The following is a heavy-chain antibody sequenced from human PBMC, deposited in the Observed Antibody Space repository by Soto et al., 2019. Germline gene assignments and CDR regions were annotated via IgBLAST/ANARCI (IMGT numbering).Heavy chain of an antibody. CDR1: GYTFTSYG. CDR3: ARDQITKVRVITMENWFDP. V-gene: IGHV1-18*04. Sequence: QAQLVQSGAEVKKPGASVKVSCKASGYTFTSYGISWVRQAPGQGLEWMGWISAYNGHTNYAQKLQGRVTMTTDTSTSPADMELSSLRFDYTAVYDCARDQITKVRVITMENWFDPWGHVTLVSVSS. CDR2: ISAYNGHT. D-gene: IGHD3-10*01. J-gene: IGHJ5*02.